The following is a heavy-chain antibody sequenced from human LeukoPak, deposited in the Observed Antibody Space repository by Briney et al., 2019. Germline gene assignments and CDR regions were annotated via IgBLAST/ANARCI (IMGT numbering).Heavy chain of an antibody. J-gene: IGHJ6*02. CDR2: IYSGGST. V-gene: IGHV3-66*01. Sequence: GGSLRLSCAASRFTVSSNYMSWVRQAPGKGLEWVSVIYSGGSTYYADSVKGRFTISRDNSKNTLYLQMNSLRAEDTAVYYCARDRPITMVRGPYYYYYGMDVWGQGTTVTVSS. CDR3: ARDRPITMVRGPYYYYYGMDV. CDR1: RFTVSSNY. D-gene: IGHD3-10*01.